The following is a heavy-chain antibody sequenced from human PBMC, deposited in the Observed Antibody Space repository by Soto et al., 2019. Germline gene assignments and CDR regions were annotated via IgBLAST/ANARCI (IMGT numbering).Heavy chain of an antibody. V-gene: IGHV3-7*03. Sequence: GGSLRLSCEGFRLTFSPYWMTWVRQAPGKGLERVASIKEDGSVKNYADSVKGRFTVSRDNVKRAMFLQMTSVRVDDTAVYFCARDVSSEYASILDVWGRGARVTVSS. CDR1: RLTFSPYW. CDR2: IKEDGSVK. J-gene: IGHJ4*02. D-gene: IGHD3-3*01. CDR3: ARDVSSEYASILDV.